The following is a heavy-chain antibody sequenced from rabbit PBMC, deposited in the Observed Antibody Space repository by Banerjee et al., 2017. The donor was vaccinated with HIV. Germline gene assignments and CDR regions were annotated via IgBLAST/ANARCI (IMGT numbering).Heavy chain of an antibody. J-gene: IGHJ6*01. CDR2: IVTGSGNT. V-gene: IGHV1S43*01. CDR3: ARGVGSSGYPYYYVMDL. D-gene: IGHD1-1*01. Sequence: QEQLEESGGGLVQPEGSLTLTCTASGFTFSNGYVMCWVRQAPGKGLEWIGCIVTGSGNTWYASWVNGRFTISRSTSLNTVDLKMTSLTAADTATYFCARGVGSSGYPYYYVMDLWGQGTLVTVS. CDR1: GFTFSNGYV.